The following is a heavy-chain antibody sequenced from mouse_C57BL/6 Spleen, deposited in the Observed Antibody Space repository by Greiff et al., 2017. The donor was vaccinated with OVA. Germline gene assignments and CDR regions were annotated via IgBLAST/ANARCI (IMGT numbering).Heavy chain of an antibody. CDR3: ARYDGYYVPGFDY. CDR2: IDPEDGEI. V-gene: IGHV14-2*01. CDR1: GFNIKDYY. D-gene: IGHD2-3*01. J-gene: IGHJ2*01. Sequence: VQLQQSGAELVKPGASVKLSCTASGFNIKDYYMHWVKQRTEQGLEWIGRIDPEDGEIKYAPKFQGKATITADTSSNTAYLQLSSLTSEDTAVYYCARYDGYYVPGFDYWGQGTTLTVSS.